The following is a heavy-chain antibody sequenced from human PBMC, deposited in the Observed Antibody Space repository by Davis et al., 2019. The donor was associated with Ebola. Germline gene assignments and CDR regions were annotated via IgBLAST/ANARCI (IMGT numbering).Heavy chain of an antibody. D-gene: IGHD3-3*01. J-gene: IGHJ4*02. CDR1: GYTFTGYY. CDR2: INPNSGGT. Sequence: ASVKVSCKASGYTFTGYYMHWVRQAPGQGLEWMGWINPNSGGTNYAQKFQGRVTMTRDTSISTAYMELSRLRSDDTAVYYCARSSYDFWSGIEGYYFDYWGQGTLVTVSS. V-gene: IGHV1-2*02. CDR3: ARSSYDFWSGIEGYYFDY.